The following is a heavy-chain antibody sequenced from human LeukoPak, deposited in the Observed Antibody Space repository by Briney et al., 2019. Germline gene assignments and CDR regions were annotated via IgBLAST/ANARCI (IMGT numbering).Heavy chain of an antibody. J-gene: IGHJ4*02. CDR3: ARHPGYSSGWWYFDF. V-gene: IGHV4-39*01. Sequence: SETLSLTCTVSGGSISSNNHYWGWIRQPPGKGLEWLGSINYSGTIFYSPSLNSRVTISVDTSGNQFSLKLTSATAADTAVYYCARHPGYSSGWWYFDFWGQGTLVTVSS. CDR1: GGSISSNNHY. CDR2: INYSGTI. D-gene: IGHD5-18*01.